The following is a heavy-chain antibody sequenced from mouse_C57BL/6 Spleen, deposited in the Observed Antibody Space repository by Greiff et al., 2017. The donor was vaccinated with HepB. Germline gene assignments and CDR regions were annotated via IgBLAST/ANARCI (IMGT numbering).Heavy chain of an antibody. V-gene: IGHV5-17*01. J-gene: IGHJ2*01. Sequence: EVHLVESGGGLVKPGGSLKLSCAASGFTFSDYGMHWVRQAPEKGLEWVAYISSGSSTIYYADTVKGRFTISRDNAKNTLFLQMTSLRSEDTAMYYCARSEITTVVAPLDYWGQGTTLTVSS. CDR3: ARSEITTVVAPLDY. CDR2: ISSGSSTI. D-gene: IGHD1-1*01. CDR1: GFTFSDYG.